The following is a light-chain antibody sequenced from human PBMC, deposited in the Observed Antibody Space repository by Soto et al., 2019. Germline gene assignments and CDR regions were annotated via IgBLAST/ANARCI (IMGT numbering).Light chain of an antibody. J-gene: IGKJ1*01. V-gene: IGKV1-5*01. Sequence: DIQMTQSPSSVSASVGDRVTITCRASQTISNWLAWYQQKPGKAPKLLIYDASSLEVRVPSRFSGSGSGTEFTLTISSLQPDDFATYYCQQYNSYPRTFGQGTKVDIK. CDR1: QTISNW. CDR2: DAS. CDR3: QQYNSYPRT.